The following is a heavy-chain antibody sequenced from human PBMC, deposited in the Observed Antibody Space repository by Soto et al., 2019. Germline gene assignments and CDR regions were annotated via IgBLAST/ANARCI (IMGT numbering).Heavy chain of an antibody. CDR1: GGSISSYY. J-gene: IGHJ4*02. CDR3: ARDYRWSPFDY. CDR2: IYYSGST. V-gene: IGHV4-59*01. Sequence: TSETLSLTCTVSGGSISSYYWSWIRQPPGKGLEWIGYIYYSGSTNYNPSLKSRVTISVDTSKNQFSLKLSSVTAADTAVYYCARDYRWSPFDYWGQGTLVTVSS. D-gene: IGHD3-16*02.